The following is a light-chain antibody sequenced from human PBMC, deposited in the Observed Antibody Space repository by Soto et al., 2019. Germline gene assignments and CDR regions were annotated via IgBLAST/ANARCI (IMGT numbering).Light chain of an antibody. V-gene: IGKV3-20*01. CDR1: QSVSSSF. CDR2: DAS. CDR3: QQYRISPWT. Sequence: EIVLTQSPATLSLSPGERATLSCRASQSVSSSFLAWYQQKPGQAPRLLIFDASSRATGIPDRFSGSGSGTDFTLTISGLEPEDFAVYYCQQYRISPWTFGQGTKVEIK. J-gene: IGKJ1*01.